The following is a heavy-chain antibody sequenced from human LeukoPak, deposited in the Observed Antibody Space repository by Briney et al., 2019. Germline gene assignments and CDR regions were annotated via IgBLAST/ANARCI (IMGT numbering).Heavy chain of an antibody. V-gene: IGHV4-39*07. CDR1: GGSISSSSYD. D-gene: IGHD6-19*01. J-gene: IGHJ4*02. Sequence: PSETLSLTCTVSGGSISSSSYDWGWIRQPPGKGLEWLGSIYYSGSTYYNPSLKSRVTISVDTSKNQFSLKLSSVTAADTAVYYCARETVAVAGTDYWGQGTLVTVSS. CDR3: ARETVAVAGTDY. CDR2: IYYSGST.